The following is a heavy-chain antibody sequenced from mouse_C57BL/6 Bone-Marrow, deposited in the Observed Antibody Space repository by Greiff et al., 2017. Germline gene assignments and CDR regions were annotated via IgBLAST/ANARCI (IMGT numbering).Heavy chain of an antibody. CDR2: ISYSGST. CDR3: ARSGAAQGPLAY. D-gene: IGHD3-2*02. J-gene: IGHJ3*01. Sequence: EVQGVESGPGLAKPSQTLSLTCSVTGYSITSDYWNWIRKFPGNKLEYMGYISYSGSTNYNPSLKSRISITRDTSKNQYYLQLNSGTTVDTATYYGARSGAAQGPLAYWGQGTLVTVSA. CDR1: GYSITSDY. V-gene: IGHV3-8*01.